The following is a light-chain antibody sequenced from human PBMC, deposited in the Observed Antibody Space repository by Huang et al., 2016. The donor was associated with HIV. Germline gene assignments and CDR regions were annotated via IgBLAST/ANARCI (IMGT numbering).Light chain of an antibody. Sequence: DVQLTQSPSSLSASIGDRFTIACLASHDINTYFTWYQQKPGIAPKLLIYDASTLQTGVPSSFRGLVSGTAFSLTITSLQPDDFAVYYCQQLSAYPLSFGPGTTVD. CDR1: HDINTY. CDR3: QQLSAYPLS. CDR2: DAS. V-gene: IGKV1-9*01. J-gene: IGKJ3*01.